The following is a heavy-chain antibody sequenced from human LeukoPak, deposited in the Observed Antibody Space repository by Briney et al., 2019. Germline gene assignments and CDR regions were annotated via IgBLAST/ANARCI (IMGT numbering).Heavy chain of an antibody. CDR3: ARSGSDYYYYMDV. Sequence: PSETLSLTCAVYGGSFSGYYWSWIRQPPGKGLEWIGYIYYSGSTNYSPSLKSRVTISVDTSKNQFSLKLSSVTAADTAVYYCARSGSDYYYYMDVWGKGTTVTISS. D-gene: IGHD3-10*01. CDR2: IYYSGST. CDR1: GGSFSGYY. V-gene: IGHV4-59*01. J-gene: IGHJ6*03.